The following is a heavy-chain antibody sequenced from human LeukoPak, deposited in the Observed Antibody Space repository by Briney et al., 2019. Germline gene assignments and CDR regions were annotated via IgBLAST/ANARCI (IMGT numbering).Heavy chain of an antibody. CDR3: ARLRLRGYGYGPWEGPTWLDY. CDR1: SDSISSAYY. CDR2: FYHSGST. J-gene: IGHJ4*02. V-gene: IGHV4-38-2*02. D-gene: IGHD5-18*01. Sequence: SETLSLTCTVSSDSISSAYYWGWIRQPPGRGLEWIGSFYHSGSTYYNPSLKSRVTISVDTSKNQFSLKLNSVTAADTAVYYCARLRLRGYGYGPWEGPTWLDYWGQGTLVTVPS.